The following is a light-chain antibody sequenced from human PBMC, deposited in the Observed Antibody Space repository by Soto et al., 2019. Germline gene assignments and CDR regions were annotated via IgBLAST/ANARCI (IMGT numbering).Light chain of an antibody. CDR3: VSYTSSTTYV. Sequence: QSALTQPASVSDSPGQSITISCTGTSSDVGGSNFVSWYQQHPGKPPKLIIYDVANRPSGASNRFSGSKSGSTASLIISRLQTEDEADYYCVSYTSSTTYVFGTGTKATVL. J-gene: IGLJ1*01. CDR1: SSDVGGSNF. CDR2: DVA. V-gene: IGLV2-14*03.